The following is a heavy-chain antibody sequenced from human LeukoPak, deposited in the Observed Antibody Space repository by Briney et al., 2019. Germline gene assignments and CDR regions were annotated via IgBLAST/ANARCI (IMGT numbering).Heavy chain of an antibody. CDR3: ARQFRPMVRGVIMKNYYYMDG. Sequence: PGGSLRLSCAASGFTFSSYSMNWVRQAPGKGLEWVSSISSSSSYIYYADSVKGRFTISRDNAKNSLYLQMNSLRAEDTAVYYCARQFRPMVRGVIMKNYYYMDGWGKGTTVTVSS. J-gene: IGHJ6*03. V-gene: IGHV3-21*01. CDR1: GFTFSSYS. CDR2: ISSSSSYI. D-gene: IGHD3-10*01.